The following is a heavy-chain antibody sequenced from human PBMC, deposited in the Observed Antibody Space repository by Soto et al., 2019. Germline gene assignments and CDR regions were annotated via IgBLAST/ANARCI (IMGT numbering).Heavy chain of an antibody. CDR1: GFTFSSYW. Sequence: EVHLVESGGGLVQPGGSLSLSCAASGFTFSSYWMHWVRQAPGKWLVWVSRINGDGSNTNYADSVKGRFTISRDKAKITLYLEMNSLRADDTAVYYCARVCSGGSCYQFDPWGQGTLVTVSS. D-gene: IGHD2-15*01. CDR2: INGDGSNT. CDR3: ARVCSGGSCYQFDP. V-gene: IGHV3-74*01. J-gene: IGHJ5*02.